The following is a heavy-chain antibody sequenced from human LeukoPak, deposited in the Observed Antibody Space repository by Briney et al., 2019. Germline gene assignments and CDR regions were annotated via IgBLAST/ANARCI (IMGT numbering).Heavy chain of an antibody. Sequence: ASVKVSCKASGYTFTSNYMHWVRQAPGQGLEWMGVIAPSSGTTSYAQKFQGRVTMTRDTSTSTVYMELSSLRSEDTAVYYCARAGVVPATPFDPWGQGTLVTVSS. D-gene: IGHD2-2*01. CDR2: IAPSSGTT. J-gene: IGHJ5*02. CDR3: ARAGVVPATPFDP. CDR1: GYTFTSNY. V-gene: IGHV1-46*01.